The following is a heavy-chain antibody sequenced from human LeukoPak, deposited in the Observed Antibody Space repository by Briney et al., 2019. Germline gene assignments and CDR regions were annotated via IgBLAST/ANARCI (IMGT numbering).Heavy chain of an antibody. V-gene: IGHV4-59*08. D-gene: IGHD1-26*01. CDR2: ISYGGAT. CDR1: GGSISTFY. CDR3: ARHGGTIDYFDY. Sequence: SETLSLTCTVSGGSISTFYWSWIRQPPGKQLEWIGYISYGGATSYNPSLKRRVTISVSSPKNYFSLRLTSLTAADTALYYCARHGGTIDYFDYWGPGSLVTVSS. J-gene: IGHJ4*02.